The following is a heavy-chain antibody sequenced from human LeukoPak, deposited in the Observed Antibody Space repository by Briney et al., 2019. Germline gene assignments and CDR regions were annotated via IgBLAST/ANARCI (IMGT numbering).Heavy chain of an antibody. D-gene: IGHD3-10*01. CDR1: GFTLSSYW. Sequence: GGSLRLSCAASGFTLSSYWMSWVRQAPGKGMEWVANIKQDGSEKYYVDSVKGRFTISRDNAKNPLYLQMNSLRAEDTAVYYCARLTMVRGVIQTPYFDYWGQGTLVTVSS. CDR2: IKQDGSEK. V-gene: IGHV3-7*01. CDR3: ARLTMVRGVIQTPYFDY. J-gene: IGHJ4*02.